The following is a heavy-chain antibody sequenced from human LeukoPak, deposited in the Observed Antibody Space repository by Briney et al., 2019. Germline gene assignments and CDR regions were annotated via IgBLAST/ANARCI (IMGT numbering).Heavy chain of an antibody. CDR1: GYTFTSYD. D-gene: IGHD3-3*01. V-gene: IGHV1-3*01. CDR2: INAGNGNT. CDR3: ARGGAAEEIFGVVISFDY. Sequence: ASVKVSCKASGYTFTSYDINWVRQAPGQRLEWMGWINAGNGNTKYSQKFQGRVTMTRDTSTSTVYMELSSLRSEDTAVYYCARGGAAEEIFGVVISFDYWGQGTLVTVSS. J-gene: IGHJ4*02.